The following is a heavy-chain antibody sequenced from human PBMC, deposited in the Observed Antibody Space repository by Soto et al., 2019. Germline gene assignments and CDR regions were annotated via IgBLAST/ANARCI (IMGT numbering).Heavy chain of an antibody. Sequence: SETLSLTCTVSGGYISSYYWSWIRQPPGKGLEWIGYIHYSGSTNYNPSLKSRVTISVDTSKNQFSLKLSSVTAADTAVYFFAIYKPYCSGGSCYWFDPWGQGTLVTVSS. J-gene: IGHJ5*02. V-gene: IGHV4-59*08. CDR2: IHYSGST. CDR3: AIYKPYCSGGSCYWFDP. D-gene: IGHD2-15*01. CDR1: GGYISSYY.